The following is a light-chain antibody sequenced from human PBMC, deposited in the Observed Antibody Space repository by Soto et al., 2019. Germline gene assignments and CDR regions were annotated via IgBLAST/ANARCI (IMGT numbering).Light chain of an antibody. CDR3: QQRSNWPRT. Sequence: EIVLTQSPATLSLSPGERATLSCRASQSVSSYLAWYQQKPGQAPRLLIYDAPNRATGTPARFSGSGSGTDFTLTISSLEPEDFAVYYCQQRSNWPRTFGQGTKVDIK. CDR2: DAP. CDR1: QSVSSY. J-gene: IGKJ1*01. V-gene: IGKV3-11*01.